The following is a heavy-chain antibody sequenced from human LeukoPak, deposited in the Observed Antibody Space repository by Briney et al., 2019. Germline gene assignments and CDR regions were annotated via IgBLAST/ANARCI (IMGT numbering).Heavy chain of an antibody. CDR2: ISSSGSTI. CDR1: GFTFSSYE. D-gene: IGHD1-1*01. Sequence: GGSPRLSCAASGFTFSSYEMNWVRQAPGKGLEWVSYISSSGSTIYYADSVKGRFTISRDNAKNSLYVQMNSLRAEDTAVYYCARDWKGIDYWGQGTLVTVSS. CDR3: ARDWKGIDY. V-gene: IGHV3-48*03. J-gene: IGHJ4*02.